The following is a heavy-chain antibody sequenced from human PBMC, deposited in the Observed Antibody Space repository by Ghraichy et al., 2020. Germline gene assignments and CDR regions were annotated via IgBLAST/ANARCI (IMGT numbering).Heavy chain of an antibody. CDR3: ARDSNDPWYYYGLAL. CDR2: IYSGGST. Sequence: GGSLRLSCAASGFIVSSNDMSWVRQAPGKGLEWVSVIYSGGSTYYADSVKGRFTISRDNSKNTLYLQMNRLRAEDTAVYYCARDSNDPWYYYGLALWGQGTTVTVSS. V-gene: IGHV3-53*01. J-gene: IGHJ6*02. CDR1: GFIVSSND. D-gene: IGHD4-11*01.